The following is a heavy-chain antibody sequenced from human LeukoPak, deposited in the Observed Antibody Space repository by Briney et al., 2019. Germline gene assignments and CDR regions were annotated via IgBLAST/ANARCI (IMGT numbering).Heavy chain of an antibody. CDR1: GFTFSSYA. V-gene: IGHV3-30-3*01. Sequence: PGGSLRLSCAASGFTFSSYAMHWVRQAPGKGLEWVAVISYDGSNKYYADSVKGRFTISRDNSKNTLYLQMNSLRAEDTAVYYCARDGHYYGSGSYYNVDWFDPWGQGTLVTVSS. CDR2: ISYDGSNK. D-gene: IGHD3-10*01. J-gene: IGHJ5*02. CDR3: ARDGHYYGSGSYYNVDWFDP.